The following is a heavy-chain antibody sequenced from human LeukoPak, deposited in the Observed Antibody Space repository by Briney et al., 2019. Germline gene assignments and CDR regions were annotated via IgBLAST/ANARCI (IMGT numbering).Heavy chain of an antibody. CDR1: GYSFTSYW. J-gene: IGHJ6*03. Sequence: GESLKISCKGSGYSFTSYWMGWVRQMPGKGLECMGIIYPGDSDSRYSPSFKGPVTISADKSLSTPYLTCSSLKATDIAMYYCTRRPRATGYYMDVWGKGTTVTVSS. V-gene: IGHV5-51*01. CDR3: TRRPRATGYYMDV. CDR2: IYPGDSDS.